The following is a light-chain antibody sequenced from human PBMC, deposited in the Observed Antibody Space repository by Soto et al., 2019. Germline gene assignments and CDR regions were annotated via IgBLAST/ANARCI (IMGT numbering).Light chain of an antibody. CDR3: QQYKNWPPLS. J-gene: IGKJ4*01. Sequence: EIVMTQSPATLSVSPGETATLSCRASQSVSYNLAWYQQQPGQGPRLLIYGAFTRATGIPARFSGSGSGTEFTLTLSSLQSEDFAVYYWQQYKNWPPLSFGGGTKVEIK. CDR2: GAF. CDR1: QSVSYN. V-gene: IGKV3-15*01.